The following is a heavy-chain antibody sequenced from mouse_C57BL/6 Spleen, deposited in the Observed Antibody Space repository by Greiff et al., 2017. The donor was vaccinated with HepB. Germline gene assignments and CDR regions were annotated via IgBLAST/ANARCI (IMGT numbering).Heavy chain of an antibody. Sequence: QVQLQQSGAELVRPGASVTLSCKASGYTFTDYEMHWVKQTPVHGLEWIGAIDPETGGTAYNQKFKGKAILTADKSSSTAYMELRSLTSEDSAVYYCTREWLRYGAMDYWGQGTSVTVSS. CDR1: GYTFTDYE. CDR2: IDPETGGT. D-gene: IGHD1-1*01. CDR3: TREWLRYGAMDY. V-gene: IGHV1-15*01. J-gene: IGHJ4*01.